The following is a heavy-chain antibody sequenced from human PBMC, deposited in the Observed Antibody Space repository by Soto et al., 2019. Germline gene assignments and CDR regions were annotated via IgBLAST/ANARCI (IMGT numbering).Heavy chain of an antibody. CDR1: GGTFSSYA. CDR3: ARHDRGIAAAGYYYYYGMDV. D-gene: IGHD6-13*01. J-gene: IGHJ6*02. Sequence: QVQLVQSGAEVKKPGSSVKVSCKASGGTFSSYAISWVRQAPGQGLEWMGGIIPIFGTANYAQKFQGRVTITADESTSTAYMELSSLRSEDTAVYYCARHDRGIAAAGYYYYYGMDVWGQGTTVTVSS. CDR2: IIPIFGTA. V-gene: IGHV1-69*12.